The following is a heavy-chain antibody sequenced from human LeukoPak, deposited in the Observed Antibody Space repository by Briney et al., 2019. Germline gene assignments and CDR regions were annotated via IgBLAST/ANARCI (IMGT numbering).Heavy chain of an antibody. D-gene: IGHD1-1*01. V-gene: IGHV6-1*01. J-gene: IGHJ4*02. Sequence: SQTLSLTCAISGDSVSSNSAAWNWIRQSPSRGLEWLGRTYYRSKWYNGYAVSVKSRITINPDTSKNQFSLQLNSVTPEDTAVYYCARAHVTDVWTTYSYYFDYWGQGTLVTVSS. CDR1: GDSVSSNSAA. CDR3: ARAHVTDVWTTYSYYFDY. CDR2: TYYRSKWYN.